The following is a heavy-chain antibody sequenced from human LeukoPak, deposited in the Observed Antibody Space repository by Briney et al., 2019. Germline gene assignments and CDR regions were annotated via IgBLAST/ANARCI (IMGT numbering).Heavy chain of an antibody. J-gene: IGHJ6*03. CDR2: IIPIFGTA. CDR3: ATGHGQQLVLMMGYYYYMDV. Sequence: SVKVSCKASGGTFSSYAISWVRQAPGQGLEWMGGIIPIFGTANYAQKFQGRVTITTDESTSTAYMELSSLRSEDTAVYYCATGHGQQLVLMMGYYYYMDVWGKGTTVTVSS. CDR1: GGTFSSYA. V-gene: IGHV1-69*05. D-gene: IGHD6-13*01.